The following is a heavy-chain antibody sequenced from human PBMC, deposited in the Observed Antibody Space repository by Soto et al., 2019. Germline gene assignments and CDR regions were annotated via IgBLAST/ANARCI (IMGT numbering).Heavy chain of an antibody. V-gene: IGHV1-3*01. CDR3: ARGAYGQLVNFY. CDR2: INAGNGNT. D-gene: IGHD6-6*01. Sequence: ASVKVSCKASGYTFTSSAMHWGRQAPGQRLEWMGWINAGNGNTKYSQKFQGRVTITRDTSASTAYMELSSLRSEDTAVYYCARGAYGQLVNFYWGQGTLVTVSS. CDR1: GYTFTSSA. J-gene: IGHJ4*02.